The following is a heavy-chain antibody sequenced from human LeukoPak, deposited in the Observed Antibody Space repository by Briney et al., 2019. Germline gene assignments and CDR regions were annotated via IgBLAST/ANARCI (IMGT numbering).Heavy chain of an antibody. CDR3: AGDTPPGGDYYFDY. V-gene: IGHV3-33*08. CDR2: IWNAGTNT. D-gene: IGHD3-16*01. J-gene: IGHJ4*02. CDR1: GLTFNNAW. Sequence: GGSLGLSCAASGLTFNNAWMSWVRQAPGKGLEWVALIWNAGTNTYYADSVKGRFTISRDNSKNTPYLQMNSLRAEDTAVYYCAGDTPPGGDYYFDYWGQGTLVIVSS.